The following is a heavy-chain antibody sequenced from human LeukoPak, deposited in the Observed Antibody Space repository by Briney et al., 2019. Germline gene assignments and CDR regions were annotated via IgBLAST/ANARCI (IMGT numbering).Heavy chain of an antibody. V-gene: IGHV3-53*01. Sequence: PGGSLRLSCAASGFTVSSNYMSWVRQAPGKGLEWVSVIYSGGSTYYADSVKGRFTISRDNSKNTLYLQMNSLRAEDTAVYYCARGIEGDIVVVPAAPYFDYWGQGTLVTVSS. CDR2: IYSGGST. CDR3: ARGIEGDIVVVPAAPYFDY. CDR1: GFTVSSNY. D-gene: IGHD2-2*01. J-gene: IGHJ4*02.